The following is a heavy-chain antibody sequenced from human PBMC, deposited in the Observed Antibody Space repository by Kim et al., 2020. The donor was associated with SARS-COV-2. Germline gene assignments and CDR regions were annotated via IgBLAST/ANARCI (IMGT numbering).Heavy chain of an antibody. Sequence: ASVKVSCKASGYTFTSYGISWVRQAPGQGLEWMGWISAYNGNTNYAQKLQGRVTMTTDTSTSTAYMELRSLRSDDTAVYYCARDTRYYYGSGSYPGDYWGQGTLVTVSS. D-gene: IGHD3-10*01. CDR1: GYTFTSYG. V-gene: IGHV1-18*01. CDR2: ISAYNGNT. CDR3: ARDTRYYYGSGSYPGDY. J-gene: IGHJ4*02.